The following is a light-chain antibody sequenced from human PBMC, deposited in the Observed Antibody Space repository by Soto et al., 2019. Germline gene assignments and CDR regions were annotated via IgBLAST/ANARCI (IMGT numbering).Light chain of an antibody. CDR3: QQVNGYPLT. CDR2: AAS. Sequence: IQLTQSPSSLSASVGDRVTITCRASQGISGYLAWYQQKPGKAPNLLIYAASSLQSGVPPRFSGSGSGTEFTLTISSLQPEDFATYYCQQVNGYPLTFGGGTKVDIK. J-gene: IGKJ4*01. CDR1: QGISGY. V-gene: IGKV1-9*01.